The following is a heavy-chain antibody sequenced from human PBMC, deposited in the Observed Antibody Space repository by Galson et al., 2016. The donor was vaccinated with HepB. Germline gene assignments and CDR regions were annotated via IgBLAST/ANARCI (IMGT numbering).Heavy chain of an antibody. V-gene: IGHV3-30*18. D-gene: IGHD2-2*01. J-gene: IGHJ4*02. Sequence: SLRLSCAASGFPFSAYGMSWVRQAPGKGLEWVSDISYDASSLHYADSVRGRFTISRDHSKRTLFLHMSSLTVEDTAVYYCAKDILEVPAALPFDSWGQGTLVIVSS. CDR2: ISYDASSL. CDR3: AKDILEVPAALPFDS. CDR1: GFPFSAYG.